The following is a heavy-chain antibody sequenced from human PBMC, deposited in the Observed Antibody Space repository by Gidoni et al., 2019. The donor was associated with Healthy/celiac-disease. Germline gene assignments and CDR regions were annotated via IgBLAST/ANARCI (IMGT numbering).Heavy chain of an antibody. D-gene: IGHD2-2*01. CDR2: SIPIFGTA. V-gene: IGHV1-69*01. CDR3: ARGSGSTSYMGWFDP. Sequence: QVQLVQSGAEVKKPGSSAKVSCKASGGTYRSYGISWVRQAPGQGLEWVGGSIPIFGTANYAQKFQGRVTMTADESTSTAYRELSSLRSEDTAVYYCARGSGSTSYMGWFDPWGQGTLVTVSS. J-gene: IGHJ5*02. CDR1: GGTYRSYG.